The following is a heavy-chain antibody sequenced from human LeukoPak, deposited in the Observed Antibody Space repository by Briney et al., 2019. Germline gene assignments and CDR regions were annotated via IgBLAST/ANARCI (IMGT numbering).Heavy chain of an antibody. CDR3: AGEETTVTTIALRKWTLES. CDR2: INIDGSST. Sequence: GGSLRLSCVASGFTFSLYTMHWVRQAPGKGLEYVSSINIDGSSTYYVDSVRGRFTVSRDNYENTLYLQMDSLRPEDMAVYYCAGEETTVTTIALRKWTLESWGQGTQVIVSS. CDR1: GFTFSLYT. J-gene: IGHJ4*02. D-gene: IGHD4-17*01. V-gene: IGHV3-64*02.